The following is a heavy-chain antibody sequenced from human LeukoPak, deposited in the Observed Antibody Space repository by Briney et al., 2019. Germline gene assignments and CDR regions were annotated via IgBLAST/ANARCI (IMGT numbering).Heavy chain of an antibody. J-gene: IGHJ4*02. CDR2: IYSGGNT. V-gene: IGHV3-53*01. CDR3: ARGYSYGRMDY. CDR1: GFTVSSNY. Sequence: GGSLRLSCAASGFTVSSNYMSWVRQAPGKGLECVSIIYSGGNTYYADSVKGRFTISRDNSKNTLYLQMNSLRAEDTAVYYCARGYSYGRMDYWGQGTLVTVSS. D-gene: IGHD5-18*01.